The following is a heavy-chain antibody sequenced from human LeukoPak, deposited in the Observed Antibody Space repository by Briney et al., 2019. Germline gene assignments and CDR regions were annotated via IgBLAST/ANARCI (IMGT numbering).Heavy chain of an antibody. V-gene: IGHV3-23*05. CDR3: AKGSAGGRPYYFDY. CDR2: IDSSGSYT. CDR1: GFTFSSYA. J-gene: IGHJ4*02. D-gene: IGHD6-13*01. Sequence: QSGGSLRLSCAVSGFTFSSYAMSWVRQAPGKGLEWVSAIDSSGSYTWYDDSVKDRFTISRDNSKNTLYLQMNSLRAEDTAVYYCAKGSAGGRPYYFDYWGQGTLVPVSS.